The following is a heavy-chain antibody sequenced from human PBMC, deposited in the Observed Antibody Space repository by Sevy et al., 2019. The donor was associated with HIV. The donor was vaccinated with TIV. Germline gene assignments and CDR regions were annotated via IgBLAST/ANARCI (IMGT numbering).Heavy chain of an antibody. CDR1: GFSFNTHA. CDR2: ISYDGSAK. CDR3: AREGGHTSAWTPGKY. D-gene: IGHD6-19*01. V-gene: IGHV3-30-3*01. J-gene: IGHJ4*02. Sequence: GGSLRLSCAASGFSFNTHAMHRVRQAPRKGLDWVALISYDGSAKYYADSVKGRFTVSRDDSKNTLYLQMNSLRPEDSAVYYCAREGGHTSAWTPGKYWGQGTQVTVSS.